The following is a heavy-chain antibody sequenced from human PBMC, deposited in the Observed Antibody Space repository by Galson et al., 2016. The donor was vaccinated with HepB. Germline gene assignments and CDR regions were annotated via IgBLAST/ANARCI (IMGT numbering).Heavy chain of an antibody. Sequence: SLRLSCAASGFTFRSYSMNWVRQAPGKGLGWISYISSSSNTVHYADSVRGRFAISRDNAKISLHLQMNSLRDEDTAVYYCARDPSPYSGYDYDAFDIWGQGTMVTVSA. CDR3: ARDPSPYSGYDYDAFDI. CDR1: GFTFRSYS. J-gene: IGHJ3*02. V-gene: IGHV3-48*02. D-gene: IGHD5-12*01. CDR2: ISSSSNTV.